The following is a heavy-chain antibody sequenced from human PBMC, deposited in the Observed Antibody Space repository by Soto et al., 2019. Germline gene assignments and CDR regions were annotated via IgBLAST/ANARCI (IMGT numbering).Heavy chain of an antibody. CDR2: IWYDGSNK. D-gene: IGHD3-22*01. CDR1: GFTFSSYG. J-gene: IGHJ4*02. CDR3: ARGQFDDSSGGFDY. V-gene: IGHV3-33*01. Sequence: QVQLVESGGGVVQPGRSLRLSCAASGFTFSSYGMHWVRQAPGKGLEWVATIWYDGSNKYYADFVKGQFTISRDDSKNTLYLHMNSLRAEDTAVYYCARGQFDDSSGGFDYWGQGTLVTVSS.